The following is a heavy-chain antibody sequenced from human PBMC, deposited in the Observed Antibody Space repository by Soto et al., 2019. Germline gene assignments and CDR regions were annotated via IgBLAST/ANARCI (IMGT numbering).Heavy chain of an antibody. V-gene: IGHV1-69*06. J-gene: IGHJ4*02. CDR3: ASLYGGNSG. CDR2: IIPIFGTA. CDR1: GCTFSSYA. D-gene: IGHD4-17*01. Sequence: AVKVSCKASGCTFSSYAISWVRQAPGQGLEWMGGIIPIFGTANYAQKFQGRVTITADKSTSTAYMELSGLRSEDTAVYYCASLYGGNSGWGQGTLVTVSS.